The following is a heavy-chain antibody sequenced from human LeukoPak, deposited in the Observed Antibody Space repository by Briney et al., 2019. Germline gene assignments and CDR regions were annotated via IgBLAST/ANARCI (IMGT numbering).Heavy chain of an antibody. Sequence: GGSLRLSCAASGFTFSSSWMHWVRQAPGKGLVWVSRINPDGSTTNYADSVKGRFTISRDNANNMLYLLMNSLRAEDTAVYYCAKASRADFVVVVAGFEYWGQGTLVTVSS. D-gene: IGHD2-15*01. CDR3: AKASRADFVVVVAGFEY. CDR1: GFTFSSSW. J-gene: IGHJ4*02. CDR2: INPDGSTT. V-gene: IGHV3-74*01.